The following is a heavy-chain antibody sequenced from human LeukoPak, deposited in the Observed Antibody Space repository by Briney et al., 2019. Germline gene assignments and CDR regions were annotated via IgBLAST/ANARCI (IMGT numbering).Heavy chain of an antibody. V-gene: IGHV3-30*18. CDR2: ISYDGSNK. Sequence: GGSLRLSCAASGFTFSSYGMHWVRQAPGKRLEWVAVISYDGSNKYYADSVKGRFTISRDNSKNTLYLLMNSLRAEDTAVYYCAKSSDFWSGYYARYYYYGMDVWGQGTTVTVSS. CDR1: GFTFSSYG. J-gene: IGHJ6*02. D-gene: IGHD3-3*01. CDR3: AKSSDFWSGYYARYYYYGMDV.